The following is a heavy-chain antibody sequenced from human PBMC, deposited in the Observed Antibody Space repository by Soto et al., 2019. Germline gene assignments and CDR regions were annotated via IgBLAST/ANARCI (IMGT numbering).Heavy chain of an antibody. CDR1: GYTFTTYG. CDR3: AREVGHMDV. CDR2: VSPYNGDT. Sequence: ASVKFSCKAFGYTFTTYGINWVRQAPGQGLEWMGWVSPYNGDTTYAQKVQGRVTMTTDTSTRTASLELRSLRSDDTAVYYCAREVGHMDVWGQGTTVTV. J-gene: IGHJ6*02. V-gene: IGHV1-18*04. D-gene: IGHD2-2*01.